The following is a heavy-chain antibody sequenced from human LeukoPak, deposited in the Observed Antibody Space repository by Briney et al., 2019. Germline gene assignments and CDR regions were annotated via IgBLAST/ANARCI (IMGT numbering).Heavy chain of an antibody. D-gene: IGHD3-16*02. V-gene: IGHV4-34*01. Sequence: SETLSLTCAVYGGSFSGYYWSWIRQPPGKGLEWIGEINHSGSTNYNPSLKSRVTISVDTSKNQFSLKLSSVTAVDTAVYYCARALHYVWGSYRKKNWFDPWGQGTLVTVSS. CDR3: ARALHYVWGSYRKKNWFDP. CDR1: GGSFSGYY. CDR2: INHSGST. J-gene: IGHJ5*02.